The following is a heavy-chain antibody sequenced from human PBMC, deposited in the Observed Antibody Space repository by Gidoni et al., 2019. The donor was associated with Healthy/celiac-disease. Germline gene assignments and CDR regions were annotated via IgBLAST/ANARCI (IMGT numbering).Heavy chain of an antibody. CDR1: GGSISSSNW. CDR3: ARRGYDSSGYYLRRAFDI. CDR2: IYHSGST. D-gene: IGHD3-22*01. Sequence: QVQLQESCPGLVKLSVTLSLTCAVSGGSISSSNWWSWVRQPPGKGLEWIGEIYHSGSTNYNPSLKSRVNISVDKSKNQFSLKLSSVTAADTAVYYCARRGYDSSGYYLRRAFDIWGQGTMVTVSS. J-gene: IGHJ3*02. V-gene: IGHV4-4*02.